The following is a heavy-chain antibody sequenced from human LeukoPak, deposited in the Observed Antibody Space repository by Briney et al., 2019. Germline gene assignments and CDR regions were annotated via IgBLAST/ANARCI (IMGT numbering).Heavy chain of an antibody. CDR2: MNPNSGNT. CDR1: GYTFTSYD. V-gene: IGHV1-8*01. D-gene: IGHD5-12*01. Sequence: ASVRVSCKASGYTFTSYDINWVRQATGQGLEWMGWMNPNSGNTGYAQKFQGRVTMTRNTSISTAYMELSSLRSEHTAVYYCARGRGYSGKLIDYWGQGTLVTVSS. CDR3: ARGRGYSGKLIDY. J-gene: IGHJ4*02.